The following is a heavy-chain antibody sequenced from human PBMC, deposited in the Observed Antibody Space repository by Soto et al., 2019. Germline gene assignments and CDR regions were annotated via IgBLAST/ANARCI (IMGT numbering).Heavy chain of an antibody. V-gene: IGHV3-33*01. J-gene: IGHJ4*02. CDR3: ARRGSGKHHADY. CDR2: IWTDGSNK. Sequence: QVQLVESGGGVVQPGGSLRLSCAASGFTFSGYGMHWVRQAPGKGLEWVAVIWTDGSNKYYADSVKGRFTTSRDNSKNTLHLQMDSPKDGETGGYYWARRGSGKHHADYWGRGTLVTVSS. CDR1: GFTFSGYG. D-gene: IGHD3-10*01.